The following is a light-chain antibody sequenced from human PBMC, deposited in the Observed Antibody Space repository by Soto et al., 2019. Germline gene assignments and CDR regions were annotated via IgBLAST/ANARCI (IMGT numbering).Light chain of an antibody. CDR3: QQRSNWPRT. V-gene: IGKV3-11*01. Sequence: IVLTQTPATLTLSPGEGSTLSCRASQSVSSYLAWYQQKPGQAPRLLIYDASNRATGIPARFSGSGSGTDFTLTFGSLEPEDFAVYYCQQRSNWPRTFGQGTKVDIK. J-gene: IGKJ1*01. CDR2: DAS. CDR1: QSVSSY.